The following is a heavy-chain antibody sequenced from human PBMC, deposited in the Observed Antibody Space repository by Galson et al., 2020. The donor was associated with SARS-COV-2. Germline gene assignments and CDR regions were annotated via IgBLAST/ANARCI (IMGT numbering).Heavy chain of an antibody. Sequence: GGSLRLSCAASGFTFNNYAMHWVRQAPGKGLEWVALISYEGSIKYYADSVKGRFTISRDNSKNTLFLQMNSLRAEDTAVYYCAKDKRDLLDAFDIWGQGTMVTVSS. J-gene: IGHJ3*02. D-gene: IGHD1-26*01. CDR1: GFTFNNYA. CDR2: ISYEGSIK. CDR3: AKDKRDLLDAFDI. V-gene: IGHV3-30*18.